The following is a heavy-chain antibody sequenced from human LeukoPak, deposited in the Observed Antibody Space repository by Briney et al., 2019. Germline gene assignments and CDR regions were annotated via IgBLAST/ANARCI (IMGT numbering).Heavy chain of an antibody. V-gene: IGHV3-21*01. Sequence: GGSLRLSCAASGFTFSSYTMKWVRQAPGKGLEWVSSISSSSSYIYYADSMKGRFTISRDNAKNSLYLQMNSLRAEDTAVYYCARALKKQQLVQGYYFDYWGQGTLVTVSS. CDR3: ARALKKQQLVQGYYFDY. D-gene: IGHD6-13*01. CDR1: GFTFSSYT. CDR2: ISSSSSYI. J-gene: IGHJ4*02.